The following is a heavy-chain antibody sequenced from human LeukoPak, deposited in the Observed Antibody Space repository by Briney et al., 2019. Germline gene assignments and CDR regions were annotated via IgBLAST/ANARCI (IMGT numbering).Heavy chain of an antibody. D-gene: IGHD2-15*01. J-gene: IGHJ4*02. Sequence: SGGSLRLSCAASGFTFSSYAMSWVRQAPGRGLEWVSAISGSGGSTYYADSVKGRFTISRDNSKNTLYLQMNSLRAEDTAVYYSAKDRRRCSGGSCYLFDYWGQGTLVTVSS. V-gene: IGHV3-23*01. CDR1: GFTFSSYA. CDR2: ISGSGGST. CDR3: AKDRRRCSGGSCYLFDY.